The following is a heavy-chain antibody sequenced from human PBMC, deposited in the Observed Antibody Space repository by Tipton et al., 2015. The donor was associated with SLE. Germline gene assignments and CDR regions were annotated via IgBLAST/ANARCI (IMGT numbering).Heavy chain of an antibody. CDR1: GGSISSYY. V-gene: IGHV4-59*08. J-gene: IGHJ6*03. CDR2: VYNSIVT. Sequence: TLSLTCTVSGGSISSYYWSWIRQSPGRGLVWIAFVYNSIVTNYNPSLKSRVTISVDSFKNQFSLRLTSVTAADTAVYYCARVSQYYYMDVWGKGTTATVSS. CDR3: ARVSQYYYMDV.